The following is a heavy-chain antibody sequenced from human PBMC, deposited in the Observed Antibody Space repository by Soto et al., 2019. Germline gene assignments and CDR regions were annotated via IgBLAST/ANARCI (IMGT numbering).Heavy chain of an antibody. CDR1: GYRFTNYG. V-gene: IGHV1-18*04. D-gene: IGHD2-21*02. CDR3: ARDAGDSCSCGDCLYFDF. CDR2: ISTYTRDT. J-gene: IGHJ4*02. Sequence: QVQLVQSGGEVKKPGASVKVSCRTSGYRFTNYGISWVRHATGQGLEWLGWISTYTRDTNSSPRLQGRLTMTTAKSTSTAHMELRSLNSNDSAFCYCARDAGDSCSCGDCLYFDFWGQGTLVPVSS.